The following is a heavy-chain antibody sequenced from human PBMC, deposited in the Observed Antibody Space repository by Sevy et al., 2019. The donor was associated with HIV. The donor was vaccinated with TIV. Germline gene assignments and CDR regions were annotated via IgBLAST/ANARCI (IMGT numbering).Heavy chain of an antibody. J-gene: IGHJ4*02. D-gene: IGHD3-9*01. CDR3: AKIIWTGYYVPHGY. CDR1: GFSFRNYG. CDR2: ISNDGSNK. Sequence: GGSLRLSCAASGFSFRNYGMHWVRQAPGKGLEWVAFISNDGSNKYYADSVKGRFTISRDNSQNTLYLQVNNVRADDTAVFYCAKIIWTGYYVPHGYWGQGTLVTVSS. V-gene: IGHV3-30*02.